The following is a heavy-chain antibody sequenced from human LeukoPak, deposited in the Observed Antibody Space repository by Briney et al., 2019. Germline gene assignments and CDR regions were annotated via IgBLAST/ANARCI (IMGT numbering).Heavy chain of an antibody. V-gene: IGHV1-2*02. D-gene: IGHD1-26*01. CDR2: INSNSGDT. CDR1: GYMFTGYY. J-gene: IGHJ4*02. CDR3: ARDKSGIDY. Sequence: ASVKVPCKTSGYMFTGYYIHWVRRAPGQGLEWMGWINSNSGDTKYAQKFQGRVTMARDTSITTVYMELSSLRSDDTAVYYCARDKSGIDYWGQGTLVTVS.